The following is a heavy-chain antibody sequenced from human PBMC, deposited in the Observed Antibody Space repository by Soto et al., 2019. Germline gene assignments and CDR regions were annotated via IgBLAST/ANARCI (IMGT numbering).Heavy chain of an antibody. D-gene: IGHD2-15*01. Sequence: PGGSLRLSCIVSGFTLNIYGVHWVRQAPGNGLEWVALIWYDGLRQTYADSVRGRFTISRDSSTNTIYLQMNSLRAEDTATYYCVRESTPPFFDTWGQGTPVTVSS. V-gene: IGHV3-33*01. CDR1: GFTLNIYG. CDR3: VRESTPPFFDT. J-gene: IGHJ5*02. CDR2: IWYDGLRQ.